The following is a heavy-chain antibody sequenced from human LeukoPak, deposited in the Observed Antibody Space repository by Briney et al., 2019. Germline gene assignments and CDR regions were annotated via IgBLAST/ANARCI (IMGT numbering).Heavy chain of an antibody. CDR3: ARVRAVAGTEVLYYFDY. J-gene: IGHJ4*02. D-gene: IGHD6-19*01. V-gene: IGHV3-64D*06. CDR1: GFIISDYA. CDR2: ISANGGST. Sequence: PGGSLRLSCSASGFIISDYAMHWVRQAPGKGLEYVSAISANGGSTYYADSVKGRFTISRDTSKNTLYLQLSSLRAEDTAVYYCARVRAVAGTEVLYYFDYWGQGTLVTVSS.